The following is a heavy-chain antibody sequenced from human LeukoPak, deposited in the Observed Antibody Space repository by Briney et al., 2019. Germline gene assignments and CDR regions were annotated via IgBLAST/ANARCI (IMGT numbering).Heavy chain of an antibody. Sequence: SETLSLTCTVSGGSISSYYWSWIRQPPGKGLEWIGYIYYSGSTNYNPSLKSRVTISVDTSKNQFSLKLSSVTAADTAVYYCARGRLLRYFDWLPADYYYYYMDVWGKGTTVTISS. CDR3: ARGRLLRYFDWLPADYYYYYMDV. CDR2: IYYSGST. J-gene: IGHJ6*03. V-gene: IGHV4-59*01. D-gene: IGHD3-9*01. CDR1: GGSISSYY.